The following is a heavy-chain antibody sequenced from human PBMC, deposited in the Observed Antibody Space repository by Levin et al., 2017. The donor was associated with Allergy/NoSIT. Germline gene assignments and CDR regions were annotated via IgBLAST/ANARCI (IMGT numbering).Heavy chain of an antibody. V-gene: IGHV5-51*01. CDR3: ARLDTTDFDT. J-gene: IGHJ4*02. Sequence: GGSLRLSCKGSGYSFTTYWIAWVRQMPGKGLEWMGIINPGDSDTTYSPSFQGQVSMSVDKSTNTAHLHWTSLKASDTAVYYCARLDTTDFDTWGQGTLVTVSS. CDR1: GYSFTTYW. CDR2: INPGDSDT. D-gene: IGHD3/OR15-3a*01.